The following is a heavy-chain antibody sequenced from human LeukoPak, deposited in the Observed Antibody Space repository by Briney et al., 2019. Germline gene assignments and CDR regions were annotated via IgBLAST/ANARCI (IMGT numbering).Heavy chain of an antibody. D-gene: IGHD2-2*01. CDR2: LYSGGST. CDR1: GTIVSNNY. J-gene: IGHJ4*02. V-gene: IGHV3-53*01. CDR3: ARDLVKRDIVVVPAALYFDY. Sequence: GGSLRLSCVVSGTIVSNNYMTWVRQAPGKGLEWVSVLYSGGSTYYADSVKGRFTISRDNSKNTLYLQMNSLRAEDTAMYYCARDLVKRDIVVVPAALYFDYWGQGTLVTVSS.